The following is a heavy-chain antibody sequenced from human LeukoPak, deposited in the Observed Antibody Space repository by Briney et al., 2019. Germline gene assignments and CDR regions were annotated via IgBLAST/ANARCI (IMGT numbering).Heavy chain of an antibody. CDR3: ACNYYGSGSYYSYYYYYMDV. CDR2: INSDGSST. J-gene: IGHJ6*03. D-gene: IGHD3-10*01. V-gene: IGHV3-74*01. CDR1: GFTFSSYW. Sequence: GGSLRLSCAASGFTFSSYWMHWVRQAPGKGLVWVSRINSDGSSTSYADSVKGRFTISRDNAMNTLYLQMNSLRAEDTAVYYCACNYYGSGSYYSYYYYYMDVWGKGTTVTISS.